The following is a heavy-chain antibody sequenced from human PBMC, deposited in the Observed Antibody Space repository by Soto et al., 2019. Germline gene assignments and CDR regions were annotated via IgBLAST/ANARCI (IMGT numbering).Heavy chain of an antibody. Sequence: ASVKVSCKASGXTFTSYYMHWVRQAPGQGLEWMGIINPSGGSTSYAQKFQGRVTMTRDTSTSTVYMELSSLRSEDTAVYYCAREVRGYYFSSGMDVWGQGTTVTVSS. CDR1: GXTFTSYY. D-gene: IGHD3-22*01. CDR2: INPSGGST. CDR3: AREVRGYYFSSGMDV. J-gene: IGHJ6*02. V-gene: IGHV1-46*01.